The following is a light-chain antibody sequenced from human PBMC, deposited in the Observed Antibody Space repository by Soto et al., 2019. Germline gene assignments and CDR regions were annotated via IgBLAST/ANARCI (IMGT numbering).Light chain of an antibody. J-gene: IGLJ3*02. Sequence: QSVLTQPPSASGTPGQRVTISCSGSSSNIGRSTVSWYQQLPGTAPKLHIYSNDERPSGVPDRFSGSKSGTSASLAISGLQSEDEADYFCSAWDDSPNGPVFGGGTKVTVL. V-gene: IGLV1-44*01. CDR1: SSNIGRST. CDR3: SAWDDSPNGPV. CDR2: SND.